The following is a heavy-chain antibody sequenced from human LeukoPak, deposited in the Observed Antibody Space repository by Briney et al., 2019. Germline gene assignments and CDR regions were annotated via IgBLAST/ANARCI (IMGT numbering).Heavy chain of an antibody. D-gene: IGHD2-2*01. CDR1: GFTFSTYG. J-gene: IGHJ5*02. CDR3: ARHYCSSTSCYLGWFDP. Sequence: GGSLRLSCAASGFTFSTYGMSWVRQAPGKGLEWASSISSSSSYIYYADSVKGRFTISRDNAKNSLYLQMNSLRAEDTAVYYCARHYCSSTSCYLGWFDPWGQGTLVTVSS. V-gene: IGHV3-21*01. CDR2: ISSSSSYI.